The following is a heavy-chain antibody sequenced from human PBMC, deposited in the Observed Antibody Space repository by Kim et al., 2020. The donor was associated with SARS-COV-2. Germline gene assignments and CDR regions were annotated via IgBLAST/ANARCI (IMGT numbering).Heavy chain of an antibody. D-gene: IGHD3-10*01. CDR3: ARLLSPGWFGELLGAFDI. Sequence: SVKVSCKASGGTFSSYAISWVRQAPGQGLEWMGRIIPILGIANYAQKFQGRVTITADKSTSTAYMELSSLRSEDTAVYYCARLLSPGWFGELLGAFDIWGQGTMVTVSS. CDR1: GGTFSSYA. CDR2: IIPILGIA. V-gene: IGHV1-69*04. J-gene: IGHJ3*02.